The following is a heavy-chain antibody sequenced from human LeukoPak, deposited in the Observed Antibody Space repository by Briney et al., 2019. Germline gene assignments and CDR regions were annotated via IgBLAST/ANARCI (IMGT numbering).Heavy chain of an antibody. D-gene: IGHD4-23*01. J-gene: IGHJ6*02. CDR3: AREASGNTDYYYGMDV. Sequence: ASVKVSCKASGYPFSQYAMNWVRQAPGQGLEWMGWINTKTGNPTYAQGFRGRFVFSLDTSASTAFLQISSLQAEDSAVYYRAREASGNTDYYYGMDVWGQGTTVTVSS. V-gene: IGHV7-4-1*02. CDR2: INTKTGNP. CDR1: GYPFSQYA.